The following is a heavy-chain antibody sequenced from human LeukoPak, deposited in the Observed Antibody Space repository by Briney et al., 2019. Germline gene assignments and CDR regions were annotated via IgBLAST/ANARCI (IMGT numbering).Heavy chain of an antibody. CDR1: GGSFSGYY. Sequence: SETLSLTCAVYGGSFSGYYWSWIRQPPGKGLEWIGEINHSGSTNCNPSLKSRVTISVDTSKNQFSLKLSSVTAADTAVYYCARQYSSGWYGGYFDYWGQGTLVTVSS. V-gene: IGHV4-34*01. D-gene: IGHD6-19*01. CDR2: INHSGST. CDR3: ARQYSSGWYGGYFDY. J-gene: IGHJ4*02.